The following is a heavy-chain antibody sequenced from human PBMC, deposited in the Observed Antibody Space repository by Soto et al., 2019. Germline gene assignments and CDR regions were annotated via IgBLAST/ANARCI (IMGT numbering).Heavy chain of an antibody. V-gene: IGHV3-72*01. CDR1: GSTCSDHY. CDR2: TRNKASSYTT. CDR3: ARELMTTVTYFDY. D-gene: IGHD4-17*01. Sequence: PRWSLRLSCSVSGSTCSDHYMDWFRQAPGKGLEWVGRTRNKASSYTTEYAASVKGRFTISRDDSKNSLYLQMNSLKTEDTAVYYCARELMTTVTYFDYWGQGTLVTVSS. J-gene: IGHJ4*02.